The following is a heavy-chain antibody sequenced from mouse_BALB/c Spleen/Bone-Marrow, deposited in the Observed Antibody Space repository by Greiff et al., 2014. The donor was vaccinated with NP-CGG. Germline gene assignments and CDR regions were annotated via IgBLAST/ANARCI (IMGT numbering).Heavy chain of an antibody. CDR1: GFSLTGNG. V-gene: IGHV2-5*01. CDR3: AKGGITTVWYFDV. J-gene: IGHJ1*01. D-gene: IGHD1-1*01. Sequence: QVQLQQSGPGLVQPSQSLSITCTVSGFSLTGNGVHWVRQSPGKGLEWLGVIWRGGSTDYNAAFMSRLTITEDNSKNQVFFKMNSLQGDDTAMYYCAKGGITTVWYFDVWGAGTTVTVSS. CDR2: IWRGGST.